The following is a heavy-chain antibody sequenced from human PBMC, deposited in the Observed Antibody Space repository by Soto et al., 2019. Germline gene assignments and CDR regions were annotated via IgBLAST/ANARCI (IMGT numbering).Heavy chain of an antibody. J-gene: IGHJ4*02. D-gene: IGHD3-3*01. CDR3: ARQLRFLEWLSPGAYYFDY. V-gene: IGHV4-39*01. CDR1: GGSISSSSYY. Sequence: LSLTCTVSGGSISSSSYYWGWIRQPPGEGLEWIGSIYYSGSTYYNPSLKSRVTISVDTSNNQFSLKLSSVTAADTAVYYCARQLRFLEWLSPGAYYFDYWGQGTLVTVSS. CDR2: IYYSGST.